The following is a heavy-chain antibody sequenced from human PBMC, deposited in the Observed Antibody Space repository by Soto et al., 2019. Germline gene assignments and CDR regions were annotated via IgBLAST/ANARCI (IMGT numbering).Heavy chain of an antibody. CDR2: ISGSGGST. Sequence: GGTLRLSCAASGFTFSSYARSWVRQAPGKGLEWVSAISGSGGSTYYADSVKGRFTISSDNSKNTLYLQMNSLRAEDTAVYYCACRGTVKGRYSSSWFDYWGQGTLVTVSS. V-gene: IGHV3-23*01. J-gene: IGHJ4*02. CDR3: ACRGTVKGRYSSSWFDY. D-gene: IGHD6-13*01. CDR1: GFTFSSYA.